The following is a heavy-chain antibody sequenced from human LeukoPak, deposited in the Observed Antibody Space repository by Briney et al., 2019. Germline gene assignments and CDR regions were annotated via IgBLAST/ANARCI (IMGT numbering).Heavy chain of an antibody. D-gene: IGHD1-26*01. CDR3: ARRGGSGRAFDY. J-gene: IGHJ4*02. V-gene: IGHV4-39*01. CDR2: IYYTGST. Sequence: SETLSLTCSVSGASISGGTDYWGWIRQPPGKGLEWIGSIYYTGSTYDNPSLKSRVTISVDTSKNQFSLKLSSVTAADTAVYCCARRGGSGRAFDYWGQGTLVTVSS. CDR1: GASISGGTDY.